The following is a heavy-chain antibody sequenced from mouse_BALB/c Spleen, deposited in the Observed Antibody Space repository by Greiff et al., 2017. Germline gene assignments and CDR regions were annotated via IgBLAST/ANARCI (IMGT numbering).Heavy chain of an antibody. CDR1: GYTFTDYW. V-gene: IGHV1-69*01. J-gene: IGHJ2*01. CDR3: ARSAYDYGGDY. D-gene: IGHD2-4*01. CDR2: IDTSDSYT. Sequence: QVQLQQPGAELVMPGASVKMSCKASGYTFTDYWMHWVKQRPGQGLEWIGAIDTSDSYTSYNQKFKGKATLTVDESSSTAYMQLSSLTSEDSAVYYCARSAYDYGGDYWGQGTTLTVSS.